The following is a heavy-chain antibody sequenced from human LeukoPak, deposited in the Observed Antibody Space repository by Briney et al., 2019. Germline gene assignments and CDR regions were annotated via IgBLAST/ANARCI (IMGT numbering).Heavy chain of an antibody. CDR3: ARGGGYDWRSFVN. D-gene: IGHD5-12*01. Sequence: GGSLRLSCAASGFSFSIYWMSWIRQTPGKGLEYVANIESNGGDKYYVDSVKGRFTISRDNAKNSLYLQMNSLRAEDTATYYCARGGGYDWRSFVNWGQGTLVTVSS. J-gene: IGHJ4*02. V-gene: IGHV3-7*03. CDR1: GFSFSIYW. CDR2: IESNGGDK.